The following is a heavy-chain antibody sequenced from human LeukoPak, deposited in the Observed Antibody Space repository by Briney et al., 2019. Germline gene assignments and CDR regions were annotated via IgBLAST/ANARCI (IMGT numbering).Heavy chain of an antibody. CDR1: GGSISSSSYY. J-gene: IGHJ5*02. CDR2: IYYSGST. V-gene: IGHV4-39*07. D-gene: IGHD2-2*01. CDR3: ARVGSCSSTSCNNWFDP. Sequence: SETLSLTCTVSGGSISSSSYYWGWIRQPPGKGLEWIGSIYYSGSTYYNPSLKSRVTISADTSKNQFSLKLSSVTAADTAVYYCARVGSCSSTSCNNWFDPWGQGTLVTVSS.